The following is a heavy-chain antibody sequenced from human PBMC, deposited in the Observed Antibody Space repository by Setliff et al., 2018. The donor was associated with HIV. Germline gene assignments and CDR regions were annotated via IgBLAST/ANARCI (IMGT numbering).Heavy chain of an antibody. V-gene: IGHV1-46*01. CDR3: ARGGIAARPYYFDY. CDR1: GYTFTNYY. Sequence: GASVKVSCKAPGYTFTNYYIHWVRQAPGQGLEWMGIINPSGGSTTYAQRFQGWVTLTRDTSISTAYMDLSRLKSDDTAVYYCARGGIAARPYYFDYWGQGTLVTVSS. J-gene: IGHJ4*02. CDR2: INPSGGST. D-gene: IGHD6-6*01.